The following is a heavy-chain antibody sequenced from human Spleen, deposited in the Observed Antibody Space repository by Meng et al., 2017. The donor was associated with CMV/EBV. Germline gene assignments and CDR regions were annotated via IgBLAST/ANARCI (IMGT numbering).Heavy chain of an antibody. V-gene: IGHV4-39*07. CDR2: IYYSGST. CDR1: GGSISSSSYY. J-gene: IGHJ4*02. CDR3: ARDRNYYFDH. Sequence: SETLSLTCTVSGGSISSSSYYWGWIRQPPGKGLEWIGSIYYSGSTYYNPSLKSRVTISVDTSKNQFSLKLSSVTAADTAVYYCARDRNYYFDHWGQGTLVTVSS. D-gene: IGHD1-14*01.